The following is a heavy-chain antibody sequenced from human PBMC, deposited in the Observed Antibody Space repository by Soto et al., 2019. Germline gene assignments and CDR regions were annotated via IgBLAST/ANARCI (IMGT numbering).Heavy chain of an antibody. CDR3: ARTDKYNSQSSGWANRFDY. V-gene: IGHV3-23*01. D-gene: IGHD6-19*01. CDR1: GFIFSNYA. J-gene: IGHJ4*02. CDR2: FTSGGST. Sequence: EVQLLESGGDLVQPGGSLRLSCAASGFIFSNYAMTWVRQAPGKGPEWVSTFTSGGSTYYRDTMKGRFTISRDNYKNTLYLQMNSLRAEDTAVYYCARTDKYNSQSSGWANRFDYWGQGTLVTVSS.